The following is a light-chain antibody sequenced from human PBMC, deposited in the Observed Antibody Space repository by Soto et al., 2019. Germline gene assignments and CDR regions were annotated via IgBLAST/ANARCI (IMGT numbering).Light chain of an antibody. J-gene: IGLJ3*02. CDR2: SNN. V-gene: IGLV1-44*01. Sequence: QSVLTQPPSASGTPGQRVTISCSGSSSNIGSNPVNWYQQLPGTAPKLLIYSNNQWPSGVPDRFSGSKSGTSASLAISGLQSEDEADYYCAAWDDSLNAWVFGGGTKLTVL. CDR1: SSNIGSNP. CDR3: AAWDDSLNAWV.